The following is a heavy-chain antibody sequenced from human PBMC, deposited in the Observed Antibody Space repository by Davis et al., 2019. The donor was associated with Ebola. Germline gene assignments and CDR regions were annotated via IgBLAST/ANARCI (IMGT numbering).Heavy chain of an antibody. CDR1: GYTFTKYD. D-gene: IGHD3-3*01. Sequence: SVKVSCKASGYTFTKYDISWVRQASGQGLVWMGWMNPNSGNTDYAQKFQGRVTMTRNTSISTAYMELSSLRSEDTAVYYCARGSNTGFLEWYNWFDPWGQGTLVTVSS. CDR3: ARGSNTGFLEWYNWFDP. CDR2: MNPNSGNT. J-gene: IGHJ5*02. V-gene: IGHV1-8*01.